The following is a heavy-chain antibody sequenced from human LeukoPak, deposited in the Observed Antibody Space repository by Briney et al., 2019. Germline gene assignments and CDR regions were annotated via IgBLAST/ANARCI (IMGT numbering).Heavy chain of an antibody. CDR2: ITASDGRT. CDR3: VKEEAATGKTLLVY. CDR1: GFTFSSYA. D-gene: IGHD6-13*01. J-gene: IGHJ4*02. V-gene: IGHV3-23*01. Sequence: GGSLRLSCAASGFTFSSYAMSWVRQAPGKGLEWVSVITASDGRTYYADSVKGRFIISRDNSENTLYLQMNSLNAEDTAVYYCVKEEAATGKTLLVYWGQGTLVTVSS.